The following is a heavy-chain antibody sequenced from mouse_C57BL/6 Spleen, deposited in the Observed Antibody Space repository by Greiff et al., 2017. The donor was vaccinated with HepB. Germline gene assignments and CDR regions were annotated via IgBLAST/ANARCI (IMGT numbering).Heavy chain of an antibody. CDR1: GYSFTSYY. CDR3: ARVHDYDLAWFAY. V-gene: IGHV1-66*01. J-gene: IGHJ3*01. Sequence: QVQLQQSGPELVKPGASVKISCKASGYSFTSYYIHWVKQRPGQGLEWIGWIYPGSGNTKYNEKFKGKATLTADTSSSTAYMQLSSLTSEDSAVYYCARVHDYDLAWFAYWGQGTLVTVSA. D-gene: IGHD2-4*01. CDR2: IYPGSGNT.